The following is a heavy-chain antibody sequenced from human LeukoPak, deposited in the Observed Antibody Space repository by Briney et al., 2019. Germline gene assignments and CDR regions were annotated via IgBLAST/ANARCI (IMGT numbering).Heavy chain of an antibody. CDR2: IYSGGNT. CDR1: GFTVSSNY. V-gene: IGHV3-53*01. CDR3: AQISASY. J-gene: IGHJ4*02. Sequence: GSLRLSCAASGFTVSSNYMSWVRQAPGKGLEWVSLIYSGGNTYYAGSVKGRFTISRDNSKNTLYLQMNSLRVEDTAVYYCAQISASYWGQGTLVTVSS. D-gene: IGHD3-3*02.